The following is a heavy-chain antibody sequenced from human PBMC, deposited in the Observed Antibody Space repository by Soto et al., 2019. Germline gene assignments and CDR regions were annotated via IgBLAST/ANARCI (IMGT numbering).Heavy chain of an antibody. V-gene: IGHV1-58*01. Sequence: QMQLVQSGPEVKKPGTSVKVSCKASGFTFTSSAVQWVRQARGQRLEWIGWIVVGSGNTNYAQKFQERVTITRDMSTSTAYMELSSLRSEDTAVYYCAAVGYSGSWYIDYWGQGTLVTVSS. CDR2: IVVGSGNT. J-gene: IGHJ4*02. CDR1: GFTFTSSA. D-gene: IGHD6-13*01. CDR3: AAVGYSGSWYIDY.